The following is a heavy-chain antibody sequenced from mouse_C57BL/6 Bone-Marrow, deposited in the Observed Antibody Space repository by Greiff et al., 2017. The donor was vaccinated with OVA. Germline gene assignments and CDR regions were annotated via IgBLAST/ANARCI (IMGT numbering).Heavy chain of an antibody. Sequence: QVQLQQPGAELVMPGASVKLSCKASGYTFTSYWMHWVKQRPGQGLEWIGEIDPSDSYTNYNQKFKGKSTLTVDTSSSTAYMQLSSLTSEDSSVYYCARCGITTVVEYRGQGTTLTVST. D-gene: IGHD1-1*01. CDR2: IDPSDSYT. J-gene: IGHJ2*01. V-gene: IGHV1-69*01. CDR3: ARCGITTVVEY. CDR1: GYTFTSYW.